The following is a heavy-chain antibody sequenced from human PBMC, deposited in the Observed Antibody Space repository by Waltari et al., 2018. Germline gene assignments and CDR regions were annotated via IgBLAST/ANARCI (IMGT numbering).Heavy chain of an antibody. CDR2: IKSKPNGGTT. D-gene: IGHD6-19*01. J-gene: IGHJ4*02. CDR3: TTGWYFDN. V-gene: IGHV3-15*01. CDR1: GFTFSHAG. Sequence: EVQLVESGGGLVKTGGSLTLPCQVFGFTFSHAGMLWVRQAPGKGLEWVGSIKSKPNGGTTDYPVSVKGRFSISRDDSKNAVYLQMNNLKTEDTGVYYCTTGWYFDNWGQGTLVTVSS.